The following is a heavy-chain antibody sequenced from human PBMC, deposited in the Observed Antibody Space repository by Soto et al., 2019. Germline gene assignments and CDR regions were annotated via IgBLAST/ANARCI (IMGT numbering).Heavy chain of an antibody. D-gene: IGHD2-2*01. Sequence: EVQLLESGGGLVQPGGSLRLSCAASGFTFSSYAMSWVRQAPGKGLEWVSAISGSGGSTYYADSVKGRLTISTDNSKNTQYLEMNSLRGADTAGYYCAKALGSSVSAFDIWGQGTMVTVSS. CDR2: ISGSGGST. V-gene: IGHV3-23*01. CDR3: AKALGSSVSAFDI. J-gene: IGHJ3*02. CDR1: GFTFSSYA.